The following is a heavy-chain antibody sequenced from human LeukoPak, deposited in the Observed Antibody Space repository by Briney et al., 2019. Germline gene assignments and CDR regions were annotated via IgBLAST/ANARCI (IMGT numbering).Heavy chain of an antibody. CDR1: GGTFISYA. Sequence: SVKVSCKASGGTFISYAISWVRQAPGQGREWMGRIIPIFGTANYAQKFQGRVTITTDESTSTAYMELSSLRSEDTAVYYCARDRRYSNPPMDYWGQGTLVTVSS. D-gene: IGHD4-11*01. CDR2: IIPIFGTA. CDR3: ARDRRYSNPPMDY. J-gene: IGHJ4*02. V-gene: IGHV1-69*05.